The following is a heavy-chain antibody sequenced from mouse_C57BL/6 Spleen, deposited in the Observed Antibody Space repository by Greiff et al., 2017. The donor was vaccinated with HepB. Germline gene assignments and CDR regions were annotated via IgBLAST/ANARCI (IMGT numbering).Heavy chain of an antibody. CDR3: ARNYDHDRWYFDV. Sequence: VKLVESGAELVKPGASVKISCKASGYAFSSYWMNWVKQRPGKGLEWIGQIYPGDGDTNYNGKFKGKATLTADKSSSTAYMQLSSLTSEDSAVYFCARNYDHDRWYFDVWGTGTTVTVSS. D-gene: IGHD2-4*01. CDR2: IYPGDGDT. J-gene: IGHJ1*03. V-gene: IGHV1-80*01. CDR1: GYAFSSYW.